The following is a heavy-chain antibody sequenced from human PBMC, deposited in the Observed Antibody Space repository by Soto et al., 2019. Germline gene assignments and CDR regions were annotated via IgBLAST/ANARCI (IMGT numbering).Heavy chain of an antibody. CDR2: IWYDRSNK. V-gene: IGHV3-33*01. J-gene: IGHJ4*02. CDR3: ARDSHVGSGWQLTADY. Sequence: PGGSLRLSCAASGFTFSSYGMHWVRQAPGKGLEWVAVIWYDRSNKYYAESVKGRFTISRDNSKNTLYLQMNSLRAEDTAVYYCARDSHVGSGWQLTADYWGQGTLVTVSS. D-gene: IGHD6-19*01. CDR1: GFTFSSYG.